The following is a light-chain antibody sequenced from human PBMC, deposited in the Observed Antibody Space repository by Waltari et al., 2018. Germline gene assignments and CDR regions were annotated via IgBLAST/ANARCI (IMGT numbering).Light chain of an antibody. Sequence: DIQMIQSPSSLSASVGDRVTITCRASQTVSNHLNWYQQKPGKAPKLLIYAASSLQSGITSRFSGSGSGTDFTLTISTLQPEDFATYYCQQGYSTPPTFGGGTKVEIK. V-gene: IGKV1-39*01. CDR3: QQGYSTPPT. CDR1: QTVSNH. J-gene: IGKJ4*01. CDR2: AAS.